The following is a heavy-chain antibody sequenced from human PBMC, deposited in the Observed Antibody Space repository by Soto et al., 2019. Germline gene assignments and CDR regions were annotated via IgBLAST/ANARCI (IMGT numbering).Heavy chain of an antibody. CDR1: GVTVSTKY. D-gene: IGHD3-16*01. J-gene: IGHJ4*02. CDR2: IYSGGST. V-gene: IGHV3-66*01. CDR3: ARDPWAADY. Sequence: GGSLRLSCAASGVTVSTKYMSWFRQAPGKGLEGVSVIYSGGSTFYADSVRGRFTSSRDNSKNTVNLQMNSLRAEDTAVYYCARDPWAADYWGQGTLVTVSS.